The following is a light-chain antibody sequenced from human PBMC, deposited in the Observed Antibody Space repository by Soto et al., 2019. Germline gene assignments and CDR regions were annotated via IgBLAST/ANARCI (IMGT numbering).Light chain of an antibody. J-gene: IGKJ1*01. CDR2: GAS. Sequence: EIVLTQSPGTLSLSPGERATLSCMTSQSTSSAYLAWYQQRPGQAPRLLIYGASSRATGIPDRFSGSGSGTDFTFTISRLEPEDFAVYYCQQYLTSPEWTFGQGTKVDIK. CDR3: QQYLTSPEWT. CDR1: QSTSSAY. V-gene: IGKV3-20*01.